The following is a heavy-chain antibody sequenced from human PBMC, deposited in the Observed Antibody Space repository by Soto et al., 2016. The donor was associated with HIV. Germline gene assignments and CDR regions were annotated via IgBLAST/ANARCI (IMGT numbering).Heavy chain of an antibody. CDR2: ISSSSSTI. D-gene: IGHD6-13*01. CDR1: GFTFSSYS. J-gene: IGHJ5*02. CDR3: ARLPGIAAVASPFDP. Sequence: EVQLVESGGGLVQPGGSLRLPCAASGFTFSSYSMNWVRQAPGKGLEWVSYISSSSSTIYYADSVKGRFTISRDNAKNSLYLQMNSLRVEDTAVYYCARLPGIAAVASPFDPWAREPWSPSPQ. V-gene: IGHV3-48*04.